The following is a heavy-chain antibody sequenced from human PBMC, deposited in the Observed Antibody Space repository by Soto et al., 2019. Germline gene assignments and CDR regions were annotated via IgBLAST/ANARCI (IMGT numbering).Heavy chain of an antibody. D-gene: IGHD3-10*01. CDR1: GGTFSSYA. CDR3: AAPYGSGSYYNGFDY. Sequence: QVQLVQSGAEVKKPGSSVKVSCKASGGTFSSYAISWVRQAPGQGLEWMGGIIPIFGTANYAQKFQGRVTITADESTSTAYMELSXLXXXXXAVYYCAAPYGSGSYYNGFDYWGQGTLVTVSS. J-gene: IGHJ4*02. V-gene: IGHV1-69*12. CDR2: IIPIFGTA.